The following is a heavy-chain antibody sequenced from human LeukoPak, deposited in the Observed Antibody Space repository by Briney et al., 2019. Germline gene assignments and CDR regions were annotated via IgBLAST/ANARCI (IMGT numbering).Heavy chain of an antibody. CDR2: IKQDGSEK. Sequence: GGSLRLSCATSGFPFSNFWMNWVRQAPGKGLEWVANIKQDGSEKFYVDSVKGRFTISRDNAKNSLYLQMNSLRADDTAVYYCASLGNWGQGTLVTVSS. CDR1: GFPFSNFW. J-gene: IGHJ4*02. V-gene: IGHV3-7*01. CDR3: ASLGN. D-gene: IGHD1-1*01.